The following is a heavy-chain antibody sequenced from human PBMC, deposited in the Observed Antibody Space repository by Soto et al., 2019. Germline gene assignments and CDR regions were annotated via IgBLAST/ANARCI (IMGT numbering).Heavy chain of an antibody. V-gene: IGHV3-23*01. CDR2: ISGSGGST. J-gene: IGHJ4*02. D-gene: IGHD2-2*01. Sequence: EVQLLESGGGLEQPGGSLRLSCVGSGHTFHNYAMTWVRQAPGKGLEWVSGISGSGGSTNYADSVRGRLTISRDDSKNSLYLQMNSLRAEDTAVYYCAKVSRGIGVVPAALNWGQGTRVTVSS. CDR1: GHTFHNYA. CDR3: AKVSRGIGVVPAALN.